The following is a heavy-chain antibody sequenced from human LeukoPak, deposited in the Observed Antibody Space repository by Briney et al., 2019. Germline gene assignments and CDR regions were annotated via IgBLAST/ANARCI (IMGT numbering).Heavy chain of an antibody. CDR2: IYYSGST. CDR1: GFTFSSYA. J-gene: IGHJ4*02. D-gene: IGHD3-3*01. V-gene: IGHV4-59*01. CDR3: ARAILSGYPDS. Sequence: PGGSLRLSCAASGFTFSSYAMSWVRQAPGKGLEWIGYIYYSGSTNYNPSLKSRVTISLDTSNNQFSLKLSSVTAADTAVYYCARAILSGYPDSWGQGTLVIVFS.